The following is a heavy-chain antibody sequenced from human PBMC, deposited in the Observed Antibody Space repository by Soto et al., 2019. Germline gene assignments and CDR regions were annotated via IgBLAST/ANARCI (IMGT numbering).Heavy chain of an antibody. J-gene: IGHJ5*02. V-gene: IGHV1-46*02. CDR1: GYNFNSYY. Sequence: GASVKVSCKAFGYNFNSYYMHWVRQAPGQGLEWMGVSKPSGVSTTFPQKFQGRVTMTRDTSTSTVHMELSSLTSEDTAVYYCVRGGICHGMSCYEDWFDPWGQGTLVTVSS. CDR2: SKPSGVST. CDR3: VRGGICHGMSCYEDWFDP. D-gene: IGHD2-15*01.